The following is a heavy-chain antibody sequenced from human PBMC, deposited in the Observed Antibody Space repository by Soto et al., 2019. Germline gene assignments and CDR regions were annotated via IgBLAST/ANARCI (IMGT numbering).Heavy chain of an antibody. Sequence: PSETLSLTCAVSGVSISSGGYSWSWIRQPPGKGLEWIGYMYHSGSTYYNPSLKSRVTISVDRSKNQFSLNLSSVTAADTAMYYCARANDHFWRALDYWGQGTVVTVSS. CDR3: ARANDHFWRALDY. V-gene: IGHV4-30-2*01. J-gene: IGHJ4*02. CDR1: GVSISSGGYS. D-gene: IGHD3-3*02. CDR2: MYHSGST.